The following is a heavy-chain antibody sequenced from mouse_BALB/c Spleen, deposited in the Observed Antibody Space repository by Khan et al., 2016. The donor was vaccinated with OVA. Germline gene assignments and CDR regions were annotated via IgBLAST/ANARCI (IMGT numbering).Heavy chain of an antibody. V-gene: IGHV1S56*01. CDR3: ARAGYGSFAY. D-gene: IGHD2-2*01. CDR2: IYPGNVSP. Sequence: QVQLQQSGPELVKPGASVRISCKASGYTFTSYYIHWVKQRPGQGLDWIGWIYPGNVSPEYNERFKDKATLTTDTSSSTAYMQLSSLTSEDSAGDFCARAGYGSFAYWGQGTLVTVSA. J-gene: IGHJ3*01. CDR1: GYTFTSYY.